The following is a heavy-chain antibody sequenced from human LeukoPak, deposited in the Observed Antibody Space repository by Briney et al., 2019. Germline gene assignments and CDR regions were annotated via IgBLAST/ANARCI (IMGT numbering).Heavy chain of an antibody. J-gene: IGHJ5*02. Sequence: PGESLKISCKGSGYSFTSYWSSWVRQMPGKGLEWMGIIYPGDSDTRYSPSFQGQVTISADKSISTAYLQWSSLKASDTAMYYCARHPYSRDCIVTHCYNWFDPWGQGTLVTVSS. CDR1: GYSFTSYW. CDR3: ARHPYSRDCIVTHCYNWFDP. D-gene: IGHD5-18*01. V-gene: IGHV5-51*01. CDR2: IYPGDSDT.